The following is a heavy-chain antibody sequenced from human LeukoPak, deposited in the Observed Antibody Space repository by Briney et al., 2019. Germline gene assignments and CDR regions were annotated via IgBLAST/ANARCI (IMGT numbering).Heavy chain of an antibody. CDR2: IRCDGSNK. Sequence: GGSLRLSCTASGFTFSSYGMHWVRQAPGKGLEWVAFIRCDGSNKYYADSVKGRFTISRDNSKNTLYLQMNSLRAEDTAVYYCAKDHGQWLDFLDYWGQGTLVTVSS. CDR3: AKDHGQWLDFLDY. V-gene: IGHV3-30*02. J-gene: IGHJ4*02. D-gene: IGHD6-19*01. CDR1: GFTFSSYG.